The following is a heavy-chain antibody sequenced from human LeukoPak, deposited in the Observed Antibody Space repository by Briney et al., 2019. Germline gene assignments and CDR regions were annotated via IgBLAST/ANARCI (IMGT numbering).Heavy chain of an antibody. CDR3: ARDLYYGSGSYFGY. Sequence: ASVKVSCKASGYTFTSYGISWVRQAPGQGLEWTGWISAYNGNTNYAQKLQGRVTMTTDTSTSTAYMELRSLRSDDTAVYYCARDLYYGSGSYFGYWGQGTLVTVSS. J-gene: IGHJ4*02. V-gene: IGHV1-18*01. CDR2: ISAYNGNT. D-gene: IGHD3-10*01. CDR1: GYTFTSYG.